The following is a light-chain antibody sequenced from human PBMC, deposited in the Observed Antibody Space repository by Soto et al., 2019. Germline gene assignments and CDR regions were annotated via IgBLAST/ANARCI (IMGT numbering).Light chain of an antibody. V-gene: IGKV3-11*01. CDR1: QSVSSY. Sequence: EIVLTQSAATLSLSPGEIATLSCGASQSVSSYFDWYQQKPGQAPRLLICDQSNRATGIPARLSGSVARTDLTLTISGLEPEDFAVYYCLQRSNRPLLTFGGGIKVEI. CDR2: DQS. J-gene: IGKJ4*01. CDR3: LQRSNRPLLT.